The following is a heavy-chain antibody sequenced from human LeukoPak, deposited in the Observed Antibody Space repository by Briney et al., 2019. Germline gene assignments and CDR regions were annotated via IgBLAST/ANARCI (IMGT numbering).Heavy chain of an antibody. J-gene: IGHJ3*02. Sequence: GGSLRLSCAASGLIFSRYWMSWVRQAPGKGLEWVANIKQDGSEKYYVDSVKGRFTISRDNAKNSLYLQMNSLRTEDTAVYYCARDPATIMVVTDMNGFDIWGQGTLVTVSS. V-gene: IGHV3-7*05. CDR2: IKQDGSEK. D-gene: IGHD2-21*02. CDR3: ARDPATIMVVTDMNGFDI. CDR1: GLIFSRYW.